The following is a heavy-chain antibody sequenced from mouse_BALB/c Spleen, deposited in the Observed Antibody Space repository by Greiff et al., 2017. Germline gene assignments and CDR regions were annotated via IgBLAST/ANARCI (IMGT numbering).Heavy chain of an antibody. CDR3: TRGISFHYYGYDY. D-gene: IGHD1-2*01. Sequence: VQLQQPGAELVRPGASVKLSCKASGYTFTSYWINWVKQRPGQGLEWIGNIYPSDSYTNYNQKFKDKATLTVDKSSSTAYMQLSSPTSEDSAVYYCTRGISFHYYGYDYWGQGTTLTVSS. J-gene: IGHJ2*01. CDR1: GYTFTSYW. V-gene: IGHV1-69*02. CDR2: IYPSDSYT.